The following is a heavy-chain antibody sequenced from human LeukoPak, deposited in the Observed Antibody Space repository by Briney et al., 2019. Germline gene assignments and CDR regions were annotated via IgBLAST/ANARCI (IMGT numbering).Heavy chain of an antibody. V-gene: IGHV3-49*04. J-gene: IGHJ4*02. D-gene: IGHD3-10*01. CDR2: ITSKAYGGTT. CDR3: TRSGERDDC. Sequence: PGGSLRLSCTASGFNFGDYAMSWVRQAPGKGLEWVGFITSKAYGGTTEYAASVKGRFTISRDDSKSIAYLQMNSLKTEDTAVYYCTRSGERDDCWGQGTLVTVSS. CDR1: GFNFGDYA.